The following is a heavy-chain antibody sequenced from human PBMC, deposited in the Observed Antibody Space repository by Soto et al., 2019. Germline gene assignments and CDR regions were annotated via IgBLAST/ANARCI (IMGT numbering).Heavy chain of an antibody. J-gene: IGHJ4*02. CDR1: GFTFNNYA. CDR2: ISATGGST. V-gene: IGHV3-23*01. Sequence: EVQVLDSGGGLVQPGGSLRLSCAASGFTFNNYAMNWARQAPGKGLEWVATISATGGSTYYADSVKGRFTISRDNSKNTLYLQMNGLRVEDTAVYYCAKDRLAGNFDYWGQGTQVTVSS. CDR3: AKDRLAGNFDY.